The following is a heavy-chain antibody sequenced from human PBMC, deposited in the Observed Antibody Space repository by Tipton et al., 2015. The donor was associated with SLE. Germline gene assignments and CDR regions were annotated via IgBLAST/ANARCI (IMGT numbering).Heavy chain of an antibody. Sequence: TLSLTCTVSGDSISGQYWSWIRQPPGKGLEWIGYIYCSGSTNYNPSLKSRVTISVDTSKNQFSLNLTSLTAADTAVYYCARGSDDSGDYGFDYWGQGTLVTVSS. CDR1: GDSISGQY. J-gene: IGHJ4*02. V-gene: IGHV4-59*08. CDR3: ARGSDDSGDYGFDY. D-gene: IGHD4-17*01. CDR2: IYCSGST.